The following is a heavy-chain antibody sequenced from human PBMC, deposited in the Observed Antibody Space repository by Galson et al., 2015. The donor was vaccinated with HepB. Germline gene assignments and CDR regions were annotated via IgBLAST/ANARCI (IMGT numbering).Heavy chain of an antibody. J-gene: IGHJ4*02. D-gene: IGHD3-22*01. CDR3: AKQPYGDSSGYYVDY. Sequence: SLRLSCAASGFTFSNYAMGWVRRAPGKGLEWVSVISYNAETTTYADSVKGRFTISIDNSKNTLYLQMNSLRAEDTAVYFCAKQPYGDSSGYYVDYWGQGTVVTVSS. CDR1: GFTFSNYA. CDR2: ISYNAETT. V-gene: IGHV3-23*01.